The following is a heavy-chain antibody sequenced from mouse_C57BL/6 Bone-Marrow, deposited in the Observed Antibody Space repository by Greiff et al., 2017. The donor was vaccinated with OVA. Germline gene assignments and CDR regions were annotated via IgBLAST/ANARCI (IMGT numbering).Heavy chain of an antibody. D-gene: IGHD2-5*01. CDR3: ASVLYYSNYIGY. V-gene: IGHV1-55*01. J-gene: IGHJ2*01. CDR1: GYTFTSYW. Sequence: VQLQQSGAELVKPGASVKMSCKASGYTFTSYWITWVKQRPGQGLEWIGDIYPGSGCTNYNEKFKSKATLTVDTSSSTAYMQLSSLTSEDSADYNCASVLYYSNYIGYWGQGTTLTVSA. CDR2: IYPGSGCT.